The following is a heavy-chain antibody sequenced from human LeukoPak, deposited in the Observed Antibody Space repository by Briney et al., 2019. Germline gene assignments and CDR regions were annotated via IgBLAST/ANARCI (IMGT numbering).Heavy chain of an antibody. Sequence: GGSLRLSCAASGFTFSSYAMSWVRQAPGKGLEWVSAISGSGGSTYYADSVRGRFTISRDNSKNTMYVQMNSLRADGTAVYYCAKLGSSGHPGAFDIWGQGTMVTVSS. D-gene: IGHD3-22*01. CDR3: AKLGSSGHPGAFDI. V-gene: IGHV3-23*01. CDR2: ISGSGGST. J-gene: IGHJ3*02. CDR1: GFTFSSYA.